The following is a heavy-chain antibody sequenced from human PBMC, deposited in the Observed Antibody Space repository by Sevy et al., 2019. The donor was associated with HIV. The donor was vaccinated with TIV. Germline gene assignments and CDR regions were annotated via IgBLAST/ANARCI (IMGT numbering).Heavy chain of an antibody. Sequence: SETLSLTCTVSGGSISSYYWSWIRQPPGKGLEWIGYIYYSGSTNYHPSLKSRVTISVDTSKNQFSLKLSSVTASETAVYYCAMEGRTYYDFWSGYSSSDGMDVWGQGTTVTVSS. CDR1: GGSISSYY. CDR2: IYYSGST. V-gene: IGHV4-59*12. CDR3: AMEGRTYYDFWSGYSSSDGMDV. J-gene: IGHJ6*02. D-gene: IGHD3-3*01.